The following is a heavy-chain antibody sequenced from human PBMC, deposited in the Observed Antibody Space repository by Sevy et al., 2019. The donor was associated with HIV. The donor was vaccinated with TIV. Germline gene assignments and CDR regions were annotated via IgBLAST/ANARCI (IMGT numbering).Heavy chain of an antibody. CDR2: ISAYSGDT. Sequence: ATVKVSCKTFGYTFKTYGISWVRQAPGQGLEWMGWISAYSGDTNFAQKFQGRVTMTTDTSTSTAYMELSSLRSDDTAVDFCARDKPQGVVIIPGSMWGGVDYWGQGTVVTVSS. V-gene: IGHV1-18*01. CDR1: GYTFKTYG. D-gene: IGHD2-2*01. J-gene: IGHJ4*02. CDR3: ARDKPQGVVIIPGSMWGGVDY.